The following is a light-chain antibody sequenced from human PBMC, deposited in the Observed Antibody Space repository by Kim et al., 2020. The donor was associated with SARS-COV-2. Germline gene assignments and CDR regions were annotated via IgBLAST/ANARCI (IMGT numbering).Light chain of an antibody. CDR3: QQSYITPYT. Sequence: ASVGGRVTITCRESKTIRNYLNWYQQKPKKAPKLLIYAASSLQSGAPSRFSGSGSGTDFTLTISSLQPEDFATYYCQQSYITPYTFAQGTKLEI. V-gene: IGKV1-39*01. CDR2: AAS. CDR1: KTIRNY. J-gene: IGKJ2*01.